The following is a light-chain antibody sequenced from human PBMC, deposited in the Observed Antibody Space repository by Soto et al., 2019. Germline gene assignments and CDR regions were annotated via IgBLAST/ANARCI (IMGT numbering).Light chain of an antibody. Sequence: IVLTQSPATLSLSPGERTTLSCRASQSVSSYLAWYQQNPGQAPRLLIYDASNRATGIPARFSGSGSGTDFTLSISSLEPEEFAVDYCQQRLNLPPGAYSFGQGTKLEIK. J-gene: IGKJ2*03. V-gene: IGKV3-11*01. CDR2: DAS. CDR3: QQRLNLPPGAYS. CDR1: QSVSSY.